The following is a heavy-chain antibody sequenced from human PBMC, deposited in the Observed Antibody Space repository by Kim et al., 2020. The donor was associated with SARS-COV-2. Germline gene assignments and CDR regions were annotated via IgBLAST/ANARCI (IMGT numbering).Heavy chain of an antibody. Sequence: FQGRVTITRDTSTSTVYMELSSLRSEDTAVYYCVREFPTSSAAGTPYFDYWGQGTLVTVSS. J-gene: IGHJ4*02. CDR3: VREFPTSSAAGTPYFDY. V-gene: IGHV1-46*01. D-gene: IGHD6-13*01.